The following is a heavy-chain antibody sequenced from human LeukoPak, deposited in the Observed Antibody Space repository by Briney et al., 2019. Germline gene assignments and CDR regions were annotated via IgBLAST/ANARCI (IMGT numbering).Heavy chain of an antibody. D-gene: IGHD3-10*01. CDR2: INWNGGST. CDR1: GFTFSSYS. Sequence: PGGSLRLSCAASGFTFSSYSMNWVRQAPGKGLEWVSGINWNGGSTGYADSVKGRFTISRDNAKNSLYLQMNSLRAEDTALYYCARALKDGSGSYSDYWGQGTLVTVSS. CDR3: ARALKDGSGSYSDY. J-gene: IGHJ4*02. V-gene: IGHV3-20*04.